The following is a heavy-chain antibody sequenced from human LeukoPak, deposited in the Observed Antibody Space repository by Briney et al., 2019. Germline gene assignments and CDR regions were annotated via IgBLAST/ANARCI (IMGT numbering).Heavy chain of an antibody. D-gene: IGHD3-22*01. CDR2: IYYSGRT. V-gene: IGHV4-39*01. CDR1: GDSVSRSDSY. CDR3: ARRRYYDGSGYLE. J-gene: IGHJ1*01. Sequence: SETLSLTCSVSGDSVSRSDSYWDWIRQPPGKGLEWIGTIYYSGRTYYSPSLKSRFTMSVDPSNNQFSLILRSVTAADTAVYYCARRRYYDGSGYLEWGQGTLLSVSS.